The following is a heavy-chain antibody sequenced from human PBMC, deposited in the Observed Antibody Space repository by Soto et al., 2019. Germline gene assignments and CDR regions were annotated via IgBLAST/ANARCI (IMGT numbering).Heavy chain of an antibody. CDR1: GYSFNSVHF. CDR3: AAATLTGARFYGMDV. J-gene: IGHJ6*02. CDR2: LSQNGGT. V-gene: IGHV4-38-2*01. D-gene: IGHD2-2*01. Sequence: SETLSLTCVVSGYSFNSVHFWGWIRQPPGKGLQWIGSLSQNGGTYRNPSLRSRVTLSVDTSKNQFSLKLTSVTAAGAAVYYCAAATLTGARFYGMDVWGQGSTVT.